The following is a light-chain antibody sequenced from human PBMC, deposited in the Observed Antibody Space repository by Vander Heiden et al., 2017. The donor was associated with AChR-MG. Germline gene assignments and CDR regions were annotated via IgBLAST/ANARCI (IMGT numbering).Light chain of an antibody. CDR3: QQYNKRPPHYT. V-gene: IGKV3-15*01. CDR1: QRIIGG. CDR2: GAS. J-gene: IGKJ2*01. Sequence: DIMIMPSQATLSVSPGERATLSCRASQRIIGGLAWYQKKPGQAPRLLIHGASASATGSPARFSFGGSGTEFTLTISSLQSEDFAFYYCQQYNKRPPHYTFGQGTKLEIK.